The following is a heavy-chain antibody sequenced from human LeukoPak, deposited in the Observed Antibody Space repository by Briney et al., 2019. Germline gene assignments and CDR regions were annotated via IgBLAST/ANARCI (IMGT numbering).Heavy chain of an antibody. CDR3: ARLYSGSYHTFDY. J-gene: IGHJ4*02. V-gene: IGHV1-2*02. CDR2: INPYIGGT. Sequence: ASVKVSCKASGYTFTGYYIHWVRQAPGQGLEWMGWINPYIGGTNYAQNFQDRVTMTRDTSISTAYMDRRRLRSDDTAVYYCARLYSGSYHTFDYWGQGTLVTVSS. D-gene: IGHD1-26*01. CDR1: GYTFTGYY.